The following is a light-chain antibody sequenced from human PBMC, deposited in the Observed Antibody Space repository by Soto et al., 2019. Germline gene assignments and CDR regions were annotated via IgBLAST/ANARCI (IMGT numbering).Light chain of an antibody. J-gene: IGLJ1*01. CDR2: AVS. CDR3: SSYTSSSSYV. CDR1: TSDVGGYDS. V-gene: IGLV2-14*03. Sequence: QSALTQPASVSGSPGQSITISCTGTTSDVGGYDSVSWYQQHPGKAPKLMIYAVSNRPSGVSNRFSGSKSGNTASLTISGLHTEDEAHHYCSSYTSSSSYVFGSGTKLTVL.